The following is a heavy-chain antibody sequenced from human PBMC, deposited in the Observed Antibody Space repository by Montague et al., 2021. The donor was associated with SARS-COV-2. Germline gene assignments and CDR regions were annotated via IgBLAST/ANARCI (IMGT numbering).Heavy chain of an antibody. J-gene: IGHJ3*02. CDR1: GGSISSYY. CDR2: IYYSGST. D-gene: IGHD6-13*01. V-gene: IGHV4-59*01. Sequence: SETLSLTCTVSGGSISSYYWSWIRQPPGKGLEWIGYIYYSGSTNYNPSLKSRVTISVDTSKNQFSLKLSSVTAADTAVYYCARGAGYSSSWYLAFDIWGQGTLVTVSS. CDR3: ARGAGYSSSWYLAFDI.